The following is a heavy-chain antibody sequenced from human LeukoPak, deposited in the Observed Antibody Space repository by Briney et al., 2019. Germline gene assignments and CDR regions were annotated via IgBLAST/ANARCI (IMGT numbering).Heavy chain of an antibody. CDR1: GGSISSSSYY. D-gene: IGHD3-3*02. J-gene: IGHJ4*02. Sequence: PSETLSLTCTVSGGSISSSSYYWGWSRQPPGNGLEWIGSIYYSGSTYYNPSLKSRVTISVDTSKNQFSLKLSSVAAADTAVYYCARLLAGRLGGTTDYWGQGTLVTVSS. CDR2: IYYSGST. CDR3: ARLLAGRLGGTTDY. V-gene: IGHV4-39*07.